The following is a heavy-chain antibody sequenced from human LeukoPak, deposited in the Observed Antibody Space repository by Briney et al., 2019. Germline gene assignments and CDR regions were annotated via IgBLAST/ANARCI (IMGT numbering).Heavy chain of an antibody. CDR2: INPNSGGT. D-gene: IGHD3-10*01. Sequence: ASVKVSCKASTYTFTGYYMHWVRQAPGQGLEWMGWINPNSGGTNYARKFQGRVTMTRDTSLTTAYMELSRLRSEDTAVYYCARSYGRSSTLNWFDPWGQGTLVTVSS. CDR3: ARSYGRSSTLNWFDP. V-gene: IGHV1-2*02. J-gene: IGHJ5*02. CDR1: TYTFTGYY.